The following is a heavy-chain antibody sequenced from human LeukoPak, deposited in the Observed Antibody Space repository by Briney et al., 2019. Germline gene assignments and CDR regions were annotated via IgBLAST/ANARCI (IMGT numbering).Heavy chain of an antibody. Sequence: GGSLRLSCTASGFTFGDYAMSWFRQAPGKGLEWVSGISWNSGSMGYADSVKGRFTISRDNAKNSLYLQMNSLRAEDTAVYYCVREARESGGFDYWGQGTLVTVSS. CDR3: VREARESGGFDY. V-gene: IGHV3-20*04. J-gene: IGHJ4*02. CDR2: ISWNSGSM. CDR1: GFTFGDYA. D-gene: IGHD2-15*01.